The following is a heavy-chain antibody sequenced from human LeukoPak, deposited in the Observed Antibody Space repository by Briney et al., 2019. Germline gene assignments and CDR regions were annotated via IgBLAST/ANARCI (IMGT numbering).Heavy chain of an antibody. J-gene: IGHJ4*02. CDR1: GFTFSSYG. CDR3: AKDNGDWGYLDY. Sequence: GGSLRLSSAASGFTFSSYGMHWVRQAPGKGLEWVAVISYDGSNKYYADSVKGRFTISRDNSKNTLYLQMNSLRAEDTVVYYCAKDNGDWGYLDYWGQGTLVTVSS. D-gene: IGHD7-27*01. CDR2: ISYDGSNK. V-gene: IGHV3-30*18.